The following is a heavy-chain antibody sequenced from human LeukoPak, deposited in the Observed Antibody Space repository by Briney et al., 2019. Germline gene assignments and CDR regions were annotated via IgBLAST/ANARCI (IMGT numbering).Heavy chain of an antibody. Sequence: ASVKVSCKASGYTFTSYYIHWVRQAPGQGLEWMGIIDPSGGTTGYAQKFQGRVTMTRDTSTSTVYMELSSLRSDDTAVYYCARAHCSGGACPNWLDPWGRGTLVTVSS. CDR2: IDPSGGTT. D-gene: IGHD2-15*01. V-gene: IGHV1-46*01. J-gene: IGHJ5*02. CDR3: ARAHCSGGACPNWLDP. CDR1: GYTFTSYY.